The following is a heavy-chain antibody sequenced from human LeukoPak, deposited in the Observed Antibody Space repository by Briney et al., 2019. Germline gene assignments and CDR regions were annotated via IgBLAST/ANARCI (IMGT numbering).Heavy chain of an antibody. V-gene: IGHV3-48*01. D-gene: IGHD6-13*01. CDR3: ARVEGLWQQLQESGLYYMDV. CDR2: ISSSSSTI. CDR1: GFTFSSYS. J-gene: IGHJ6*03. Sequence: PGGSLRLSCAASGFTFSSYSMNWVRQAPGKGLEWVSYISSSSSTIYYADSVKGRFTISRDNAKNSLYLQMNSLRAEDTAVYYCARVEGLWQQLQESGLYYMDVWGKGTTVTVSS.